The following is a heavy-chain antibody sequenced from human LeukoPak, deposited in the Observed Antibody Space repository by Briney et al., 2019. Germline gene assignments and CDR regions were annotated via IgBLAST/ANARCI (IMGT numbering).Heavy chain of an antibody. V-gene: IGHV3-49*03. CDR3: SRDHSPSHRGNYRQEESFDI. J-gene: IGHJ3*02. Sequence: GGSLRLSCTGSGFTFGDYAMNWFRQAPGKGLEWVGLIRSKTYGATMDYAASVKGRFTISRDDSKNIAYLQMNRLESEDTAVYYCSRDHSPSHRGNYRQEESFDIWGQGTMVTVSS. D-gene: IGHD4-11*01. CDR2: IRSKTYGATM. CDR1: GFTFGDYA.